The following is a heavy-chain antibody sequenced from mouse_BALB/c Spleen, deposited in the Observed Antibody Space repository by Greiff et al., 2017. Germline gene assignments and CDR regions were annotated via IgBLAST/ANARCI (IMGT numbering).Heavy chain of an antibody. Sequence: EVKVEESGGGLVQPGGSRKLSCAASGFTFSSFGMHWVRQAPEKGLEWVAYISSGSSTIYYADTVKGRFTISRDNPKNTLFLQMTSLRSEDTAMYYCAREGGYHGAWFAYWGQGTLVTVSA. V-gene: IGHV5-17*02. J-gene: IGHJ3*01. CDR3: AREGGYHGAWFAY. D-gene: IGHD3-1*01. CDR2: ISSGSSTI. CDR1: GFTFSSFG.